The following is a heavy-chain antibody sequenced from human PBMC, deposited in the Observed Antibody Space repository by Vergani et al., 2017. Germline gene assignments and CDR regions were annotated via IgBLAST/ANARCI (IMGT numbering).Heavy chain of an antibody. CDR2: IYYSGST. V-gene: IGHV4-39*07. J-gene: IGHJ4*02. Sequence: QLQLQESGPGLVKPSETLSLTCTVSGGSISSSSYYWGWIRQPPGKGLEWIGSIYYSGSTYYNPSLKSRVTISVDTSKNQFSLKLGSVTAADTAVYYCARTAHDYGDNFDYWGQGTLVTVSS. D-gene: IGHD4-17*01. CDR1: GGSISSSSYY. CDR3: ARTAHDYGDNFDY.